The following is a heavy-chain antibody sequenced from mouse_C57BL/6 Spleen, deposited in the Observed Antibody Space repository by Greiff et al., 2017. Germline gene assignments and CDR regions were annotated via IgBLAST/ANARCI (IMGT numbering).Heavy chain of an antibody. CDR3: AREYSNDGYFDV. Sequence: QVQLKQPGAELVKPGASVKLSCKASGYTFTSYWMHWVKQRPGRGLEWIGRIDPNSGGTKYNEKFKSKATLTVDKPSSTAYMQLSSLTSEDSAVYYYAREYSNDGYFDVWGTGTTVTVSS. V-gene: IGHV1-72*01. CDR2: IDPNSGGT. CDR1: GYTFTSYW. D-gene: IGHD2-12*01. J-gene: IGHJ1*03.